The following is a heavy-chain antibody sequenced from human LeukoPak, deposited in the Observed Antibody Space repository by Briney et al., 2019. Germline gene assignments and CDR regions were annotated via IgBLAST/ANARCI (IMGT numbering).Heavy chain of an antibody. D-gene: IGHD6-13*01. J-gene: IGHJ3*01. V-gene: IGHV4-59*01. CDR1: GVSITAYS. CDR2: ISDTETP. Sequence: SETLSLTCSVSGVSITAYSWNWIRQPPGKGLEWIGHISDTETPSYNPSLKSRLTISKDTSKNQFSLDLNSVTAADTVVYYCATNAGAAAFDALDVWGQGTVVSAST. CDR3: ATNAGAAAFDALDV.